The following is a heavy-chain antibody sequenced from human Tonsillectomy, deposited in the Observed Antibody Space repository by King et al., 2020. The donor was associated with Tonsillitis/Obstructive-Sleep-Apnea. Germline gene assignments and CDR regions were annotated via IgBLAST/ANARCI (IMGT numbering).Heavy chain of an antibody. CDR1: GISLRNGRVG. CDR2: IFSDAEK. V-gene: IGHV2-26*01. D-gene: IGHD3-3*01. CDR3: AQIRGLDLYNWFDP. J-gene: IGHJ5*02. Sequence: VTLKESGPVLVKPTETLTLTCTVSGISLRNGRVGVSWLRQPPGKAPEWLAHIFSDAEKSFSPSLKSRLIISMDTSKSQVVLNMTNMDSVDTATYYCAQIRGLDLYNWFDPWGQGTLVTVSS.